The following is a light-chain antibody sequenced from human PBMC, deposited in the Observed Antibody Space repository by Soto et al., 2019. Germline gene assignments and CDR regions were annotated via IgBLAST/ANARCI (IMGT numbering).Light chain of an antibody. CDR2: AAS. Sequence: DVQLTQSPSSLSVFVGDSVTVTCRASQNIITYLHWYHQKPGEAPTLLINAASTLQSGVPSRFSGSGSGTDFTLTTNSLQPEDVGTYYCQQSYSNPKFGHGTTVEIK. CDR3: QQSYSNPK. CDR1: QNIITY. V-gene: IGKV1-39*01. J-gene: IGKJ1*01.